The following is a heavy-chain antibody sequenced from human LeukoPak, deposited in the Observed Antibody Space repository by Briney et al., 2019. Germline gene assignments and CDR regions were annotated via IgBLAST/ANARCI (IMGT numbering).Heavy chain of an antibody. CDR3: ARAGINDCGDYN. D-gene: IGHD4-17*01. V-gene: IGHV1-2*02. CDR2: INPNSGGT. J-gene: IGHJ4*02. Sequence: ASVKVSCKASGYTFTGYYMHWVRQAPGQGLEWMGWINPNSGGTNYAQKFQGRVTMTRDTSISTAYMELSRLRSADTAVHYCARAGINDCGDYNWGQGTLVTVSS. CDR1: GYTFTGYY.